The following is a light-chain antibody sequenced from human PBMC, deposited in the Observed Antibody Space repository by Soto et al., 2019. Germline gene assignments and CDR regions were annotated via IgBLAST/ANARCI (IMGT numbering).Light chain of an antibody. Sequence: QSVRTQPPSVSAAPGQKVTISCSGSSSNIGGSSVSWYQQLPGTAPKLLIYDDSKRPSGIPDRFSGSKSGTSATLGITGFQTGDEADYYCGSWDSSLSAYVFGTGTKVTVL. CDR3: GSWDSSLSAYV. V-gene: IGLV1-51*01. CDR2: DDS. CDR1: SSNIGGSS. J-gene: IGLJ1*01.